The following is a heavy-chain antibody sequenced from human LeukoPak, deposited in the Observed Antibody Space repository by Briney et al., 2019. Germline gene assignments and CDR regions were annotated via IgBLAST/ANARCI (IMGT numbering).Heavy chain of an antibody. J-gene: IGHJ6*02. CDR1: GGTFSSYA. Sequence: GASVKVSCKASGGTFSSYAISWVRQAPGQGLEWMGRIIPILGIANYAQKFQGRVTITADKSTSTAYMELSSLRSEDTAVYYCARDGTAHGMDVWGQGTTVTVSS. CDR3: ARDGTAHGMDV. D-gene: IGHD5-18*01. V-gene: IGHV1-69*04. CDR2: IIPILGIA.